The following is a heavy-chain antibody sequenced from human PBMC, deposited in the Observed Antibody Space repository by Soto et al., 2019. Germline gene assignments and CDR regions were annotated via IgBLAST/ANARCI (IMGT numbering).Heavy chain of an antibody. CDR2: MNPNSGNT. J-gene: IGHJ6*02. V-gene: IGHV1-8*01. CDR3: ARGRNGMDV. CDR1: EATFTNKE. Sequence: QVQLVQSGAEVKKPGASVKVSCKASEATFTNKEIKWVRQATGQGLEWMGWMNPNSGNTGYAQKFQGRVTMTRNTSISTAYMELSSLRSEDTAVYYCARGRNGMDVWGQGTTVTVSS.